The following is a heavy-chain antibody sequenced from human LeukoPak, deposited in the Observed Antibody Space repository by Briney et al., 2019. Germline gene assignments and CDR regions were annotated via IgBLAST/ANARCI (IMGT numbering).Heavy chain of an antibody. Sequence: PGGSLRLSCAASGFIFSTYSMNWVRQAPGKGLEWVSSIGSSSHFRYYADSLKGRVTISRDNAKNSLYLQMNSLRAEDTAVYYCARSCDGDCYSDYWGQGTLVTVSS. D-gene: IGHD2-21*02. J-gene: IGHJ4*02. V-gene: IGHV3-21*01. CDR1: GFIFSTYS. CDR3: ARSCDGDCYSDY. CDR2: IGSSSHFR.